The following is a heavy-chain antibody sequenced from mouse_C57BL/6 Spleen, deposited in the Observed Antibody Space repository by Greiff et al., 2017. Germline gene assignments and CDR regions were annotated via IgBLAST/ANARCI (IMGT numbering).Heavy chain of an antibody. CDR1: GYSFTGYY. D-gene: IGHD1-1*01. CDR2: INPSTGGT. CDR3: AESPYYYGSSPYAMDY. V-gene: IGHV1-42*01. Sequence: EVKLVESGPELVKPGASVKISCKASGYSFTGYYMNWVKQSPEKSLEWIGEINPSTGGTTYNQKFKAKATLTVDKSSSTAYMQLKSLTSEDSAVYYCAESPYYYGSSPYAMDYWGQGTSVTVSS. J-gene: IGHJ4*01.